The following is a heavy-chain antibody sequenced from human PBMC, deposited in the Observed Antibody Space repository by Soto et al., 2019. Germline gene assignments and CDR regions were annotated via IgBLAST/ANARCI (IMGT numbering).Heavy chain of an antibody. Sequence: GGSLRLSCAASGFTFSSYWMSWVRQAPGKGLEWVANIKQDGSEKYYVDSVKGRFTISRDNAKNSLYLQMNSLRAEDTAVYYCARDDVGSGWRDFDYRGQGTLVTVSS. CDR2: IKQDGSEK. D-gene: IGHD6-19*01. J-gene: IGHJ4*02. CDR3: ARDDVGSGWRDFDY. CDR1: GFTFSSYW. V-gene: IGHV3-7*01.